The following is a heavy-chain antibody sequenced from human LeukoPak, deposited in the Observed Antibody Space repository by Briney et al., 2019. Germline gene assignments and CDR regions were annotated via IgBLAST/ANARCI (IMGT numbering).Heavy chain of an antibody. D-gene: IGHD2-2*01. J-gene: IGHJ4*02. CDR2: ISGSGGST. CDR1: GFTFSSYA. Sequence: PGVSLSLSCAASGFTFSSYAMSWVRQAPGKGLEWVSAISGSGGSTYYADSVKGRFTISRDNSKNTLYLQMNSLRAEDTAVYYCAKDRGCSSTSCYAGQFDYWGQGTLVTVSS. V-gene: IGHV3-23*01. CDR3: AKDRGCSSTSCYAGQFDY.